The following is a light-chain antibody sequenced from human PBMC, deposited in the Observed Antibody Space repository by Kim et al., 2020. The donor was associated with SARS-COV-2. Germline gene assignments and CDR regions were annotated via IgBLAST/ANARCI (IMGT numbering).Light chain of an antibody. Sequence: GTVNLTGGSSSGAVTSGHYPHWFQQKPGQAPRTLIYDTSNKHSWTPARFSGSLLGGKAALTLSGAQPEDEAEYDCQVWDSSSDHPVFGGGTQLTVL. CDR3: QVWDSSSDHPV. CDR2: DTS. V-gene: IGLV7-46*01. J-gene: IGLJ3*02. CDR1: SGAVTSGHY.